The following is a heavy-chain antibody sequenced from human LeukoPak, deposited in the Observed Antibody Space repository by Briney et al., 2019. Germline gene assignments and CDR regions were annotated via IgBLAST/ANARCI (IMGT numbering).Heavy chain of an antibody. D-gene: IGHD2-2*01. CDR1: GGSTTGYY. J-gene: IGHJ3*02. Sequence: ASETLSLTCTVSGGSTTGYYWSWIRQSAEKGLEWIGRIYTNGSTKYNPSLKTRINMSADMSKNQFSLKLTSVTAADTALYYCARDGGIVVPAAPAVFDIWGQGTMVTVSS. CDR2: IYTNGST. V-gene: IGHV4-4*07. CDR3: ARDGGIVVPAAPAVFDI.